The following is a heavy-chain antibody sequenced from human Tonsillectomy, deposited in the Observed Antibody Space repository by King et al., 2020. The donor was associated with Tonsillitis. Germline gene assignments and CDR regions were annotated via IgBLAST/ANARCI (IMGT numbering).Heavy chain of an antibody. CDR1: GGSISSGGYS. CDR2: IYHSGST. Sequence: QLQESGSGLVKPSQTLSLTCAVSGGSISSGGYSWSWIRQPPGKGLEWIGYIYHSGSTYYNSSLKSRVTISVDRSKNQFSLKLSSVTDADTAVYYCARAAYGNYEDAFDIWGQGTMVTVSS. CDR3: ARAAYGNYEDAFDI. V-gene: IGHV4-30-2*01. D-gene: IGHD4-11*01. J-gene: IGHJ3*02.